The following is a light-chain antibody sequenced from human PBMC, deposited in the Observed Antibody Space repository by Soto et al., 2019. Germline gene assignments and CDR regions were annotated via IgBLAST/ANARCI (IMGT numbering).Light chain of an antibody. V-gene: IGKV3-20*01. J-gene: IGKJ3*01. Sequence: EIVLTQSPGTLSLSPGERAILTCRASQSVTSSFLAWYQQRPGQVPRLLIYGASTRATGIPDRFSGSGSGTDFTLNISRLAPEDFAMYYCHQYGSSPLTFGHGTKVDIK. CDR1: QSVTSSF. CDR3: HQYGSSPLT. CDR2: GAS.